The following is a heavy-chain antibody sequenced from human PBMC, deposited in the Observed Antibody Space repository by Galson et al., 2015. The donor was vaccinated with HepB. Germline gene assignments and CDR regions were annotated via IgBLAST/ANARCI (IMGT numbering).Heavy chain of an antibody. CDR2: ISNDENYE. CDR3: AKDITVTTDTYYYGMDV. CDR1: GFTFTPYA. Sequence: SLRLSCAASGFTFTPYAMHWVRQAPGKGLEWVAVISNDENYEYYADSVKGRFTISRDNSKNTLYLQMNSLRAEDTAVYYCAKDITVTTDTYYYGMDVWGQGTTVTVSS. D-gene: IGHD4-17*01. J-gene: IGHJ6*02. V-gene: IGHV3-30*18.